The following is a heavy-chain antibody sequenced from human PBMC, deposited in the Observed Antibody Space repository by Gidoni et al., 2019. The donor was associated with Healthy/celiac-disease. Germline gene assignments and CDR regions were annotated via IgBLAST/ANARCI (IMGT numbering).Heavy chain of an antibody. D-gene: IGHD3-10*01. CDR1: GGPISSYH. Sequence: QVQLQESGPGLVKPSETLSLTCTVSGGPISSYHWSWIRQPPGKGLEWIGYIYYSGSTNYNPSLKSRVTISVDTSKNQFSLKLSSVTAADTAVYYCARCMVVQGPHYMDVWGKGTTVTVSS. CDR2: IYYSGST. CDR3: ARCMVVQGPHYMDV. J-gene: IGHJ6*03. V-gene: IGHV4-59*08.